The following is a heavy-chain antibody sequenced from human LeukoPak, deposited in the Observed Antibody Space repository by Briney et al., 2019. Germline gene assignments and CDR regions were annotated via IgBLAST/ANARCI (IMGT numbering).Heavy chain of an antibody. D-gene: IGHD3-16*02. CDR3: ATGVGVIDYGMDV. CDR2: INPSGGST. CDR1: GYTFTSYY. V-gene: IGHV1-46*01. J-gene: IGHJ6*02. Sequence: ASVKVSCKASGYTFTSYYMHWVRQAPGQGLEWMGIINPSGGSTSYAQKFQGRVTITADESTSTAYMELSSLRSEDTAVYYCATGVGVIDYGMDVWGQGTTVTVSS.